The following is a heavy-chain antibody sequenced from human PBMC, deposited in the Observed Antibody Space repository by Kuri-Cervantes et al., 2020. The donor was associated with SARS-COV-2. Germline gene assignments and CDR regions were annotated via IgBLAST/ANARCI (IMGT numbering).Heavy chain of an antibody. J-gene: IGHJ4*02. CDR2: INSDGSST. V-gene: IGHV3-74*01. CDR1: GFTFSGHW. D-gene: IGHD1-1*01. Sequence: GESLKISCAASGFTFSGHWIHWVRQAPGKGLVWVSRINSDGSSTSYADSVKGRFTLSRDNAKNMLFLQMNSLRAEDTAVYYCVRDGDHWNFDYWGQGTLVT. CDR3: VRDGDHWNFDY.